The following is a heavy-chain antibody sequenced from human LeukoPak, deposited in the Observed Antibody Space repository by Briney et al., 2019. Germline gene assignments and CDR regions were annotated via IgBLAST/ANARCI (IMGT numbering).Heavy chain of an antibody. CDR2: IYHSGST. J-gene: IGHJ4*02. CDR3: ARLRVSRGDNYFDY. V-gene: IGHV4-38-2*01. D-gene: IGHD3-16*01. CDR1: GYSISSGYY. Sequence: NPSETLSLTCAVSGYSISSGYYWGWIRQPPGKGLEWIGSIYHSGSTYYNPSLKRRVTISVDTSKNQFSLKLSSVTAADTAVYYCARLRVSRGDNYFDYWGQGTLVTVSS.